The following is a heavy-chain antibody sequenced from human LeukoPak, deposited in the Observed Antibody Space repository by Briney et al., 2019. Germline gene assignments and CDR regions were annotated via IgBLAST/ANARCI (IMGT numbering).Heavy chain of an antibody. Sequence: ASVKVSCKASGYTFTSYGISWVRQAPGQGLEWMGWISAYNGNTNYAQNFQGRVTMTTDTSTSTAYMELRSLRSDDTAVYYCARDGRFAGGSCYLQAGYYYGMDVWGQGTTVTVSS. J-gene: IGHJ6*02. D-gene: IGHD2-15*01. CDR2: ISAYNGNT. V-gene: IGHV1-18*01. CDR3: ARDGRFAGGSCYLQAGYYYGMDV. CDR1: GYTFTSYG.